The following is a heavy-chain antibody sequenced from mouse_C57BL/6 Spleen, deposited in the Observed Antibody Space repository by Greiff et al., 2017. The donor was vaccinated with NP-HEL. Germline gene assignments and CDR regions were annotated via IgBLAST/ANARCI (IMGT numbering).Heavy chain of an antibody. V-gene: IGHV1-82*01. CDR1: GYAFSSSW. CDR3: AREGDGGGY. Sequence: VKLQESGPELVKPGASVKISCKASGYAFSSSWMNWVKQRPGKGLEWIGRIYPGDGDTNYNGKFKGKATLTADKSSSTAYMQLSSLTSEDSAVYFCAREGDGGGYWGQGTTLTVSS. J-gene: IGHJ2*01. D-gene: IGHD3-3*01. CDR2: IYPGDGDT.